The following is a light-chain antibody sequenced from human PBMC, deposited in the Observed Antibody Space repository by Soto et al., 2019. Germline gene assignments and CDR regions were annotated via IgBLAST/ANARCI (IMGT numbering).Light chain of an antibody. Sequence: EIVMTQSPATLSVSPGERAILSCRASQSVRSNLAWYQQKPGQSPRLLIYDASTRATGIPTRFSGSGSGTEFTLIISSLQFEDFAVYYCQQYQNWLTFGGGTEVEIK. CDR3: QQYQNWLT. CDR2: DAS. J-gene: IGKJ4*01. CDR1: QSVRSN. V-gene: IGKV3-15*01.